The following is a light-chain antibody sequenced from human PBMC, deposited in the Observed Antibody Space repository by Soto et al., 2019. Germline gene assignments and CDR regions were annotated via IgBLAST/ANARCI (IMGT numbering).Light chain of an antibody. V-gene: IGKV1-5*03. CDR1: QPLXSR. Sequence: IRVTQSASSLSASVGDRVIITCRASQPLXSRFDWYQQKPGKAPKLLXYTASTLKRGGPSRFSGSGSGTDFTLPISSLQPEDVATYYCQKYKSAPRTFGGGTKVDI. J-gene: IGKJ4*01. CDR3: QKYKSAPRT. CDR2: TAS.